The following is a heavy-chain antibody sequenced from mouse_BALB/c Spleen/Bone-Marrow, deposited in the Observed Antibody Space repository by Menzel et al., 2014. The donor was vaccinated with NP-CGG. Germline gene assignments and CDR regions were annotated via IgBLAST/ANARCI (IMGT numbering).Heavy chain of an antibody. V-gene: IGHV2-9*02. CDR1: GFSLTSYG. D-gene: IGHD1-1*01. CDR2: IWAGGST. Sequence: VKLQESGPGLVAPSQSLSISCTVSGFSLTSYGVHWVRQPPGQGLEWLGAIWAGGSTNYNSALMSGLRINKDNSKSQVFLKMNSLQTDDTAMYYCAREGRGYDGSSGAAMDYWGQGTTVTVSS. J-gene: IGHJ4*01. CDR3: AREGRGYDGSSGAAMDY.